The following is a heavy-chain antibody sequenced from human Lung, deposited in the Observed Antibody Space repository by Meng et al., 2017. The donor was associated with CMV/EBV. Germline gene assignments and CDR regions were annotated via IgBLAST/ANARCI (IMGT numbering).Heavy chain of an antibody. Sequence: SCAASGFIFSDQYMSWIRQAPGKGLELVAYISGNGTDIQYTDSVRARFTICRDNANNVLFLQMNSLRAEDTALYYCVTKTRLQLYWGQGSLVNGAS. CDR2: ISGNGTDI. D-gene: IGHD6-13*01. V-gene: IGHV3-11*04. CDR1: GFIFSDQY. CDR3: VTKTRLQLY. J-gene: IGHJ4*02.